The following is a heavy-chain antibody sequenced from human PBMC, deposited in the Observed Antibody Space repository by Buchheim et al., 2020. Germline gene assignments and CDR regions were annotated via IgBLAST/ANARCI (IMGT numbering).Heavy chain of an antibody. J-gene: IGHJ4*02. CDR3: AKENVDIVVVPAAPSGYEETYYFDY. Sequence: QVQLQESGPRLVKPSQTLSLTCTVSGGSISSGGYYWSWIRQHPGKGLEWIGYIYYSGSTYYNPSLKSRVTISVDTSKNQFSLKLSSVTAADTAVYYCAKENVDIVVVPAAPSGYEETYYFDYWGQGTL. V-gene: IGHV4-31*03. CDR2: IYYSGST. D-gene: IGHD2-2*01. CDR1: GGSISSGGYY.